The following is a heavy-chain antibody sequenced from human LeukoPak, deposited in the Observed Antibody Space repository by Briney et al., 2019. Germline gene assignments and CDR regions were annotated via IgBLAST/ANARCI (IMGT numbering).Heavy chain of an antibody. CDR2: ISSSGSTI. D-gene: IGHD3-16*02. J-gene: IGHJ4*02. V-gene: IGHV3-48*03. CDR1: GFTFSSYE. CDR3: ARVRESTYYDYVWGSYRYTADY. Sequence: GGSLRLSCAASGFTFSSYEMNWVRQAPGKGLEWVSYISSSGSTIYYADSVKGRFTISRDNAKNSLYPQMNSLRAEDTAVYYCARVRESTYYDYVWGSYRYTADYWGQGTLVTVSS.